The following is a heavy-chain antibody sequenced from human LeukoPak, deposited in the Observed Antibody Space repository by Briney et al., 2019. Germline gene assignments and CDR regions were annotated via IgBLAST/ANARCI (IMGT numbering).Heavy chain of an antibody. Sequence: GGSLRLSCEASRFTFSDQYMTWVRQAPGKDLEWISYISSTGGTVYYADSAKGRFTVSRDNAKNSLYLQMSNLRVEDTAVYYCARGGENWFDSWGQGTLVTVSS. CDR3: ARGGENWFDS. D-gene: IGHD3-10*01. V-gene: IGHV3-11*01. CDR2: ISSTGGTV. J-gene: IGHJ5*01. CDR1: RFTFSDQY.